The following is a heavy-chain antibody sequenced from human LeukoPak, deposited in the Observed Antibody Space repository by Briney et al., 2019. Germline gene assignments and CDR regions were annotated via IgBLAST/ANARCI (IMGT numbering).Heavy chain of an antibody. V-gene: IGHV3-30*04. CDR3: AKSPRGAAAGTINWFDP. D-gene: IGHD6-13*01. CDR1: GFTFSSYA. Sequence: PGRSLRLSCAASGFTFSSYAMHWVRQAPGKGLEWVAVISYDGSNKYYADSVKGRFTISRDNSKNTLYLQMNSLRAEDTAVYYCAKSPRGAAAGTINWFDPWGQGTLVTVSS. CDR2: ISYDGSNK. J-gene: IGHJ5*02.